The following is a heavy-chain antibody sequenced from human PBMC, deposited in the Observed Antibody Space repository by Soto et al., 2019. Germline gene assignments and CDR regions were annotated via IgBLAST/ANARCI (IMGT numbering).Heavy chain of an antibody. J-gene: IGHJ5*02. Sequence: SGPTLVNPTQTLTLTCTFSGFSIGTSGVGVGWFRQPPGKALEWLALIYWDDDKRYNSFLKSRLSVTRDTSKNQVVLTMTNMDPADTATYYCAHRTLSVLGFGPWGQGTLVTVSS. CDR1: GFSIGTSGVG. CDR3: AHRTLSVLGFGP. V-gene: IGHV2-5*02. D-gene: IGHD2-8*01. CDR2: IYWDDDK.